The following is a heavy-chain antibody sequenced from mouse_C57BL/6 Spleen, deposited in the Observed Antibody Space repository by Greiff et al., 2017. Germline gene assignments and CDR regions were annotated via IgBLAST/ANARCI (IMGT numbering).Heavy chain of an antibody. J-gene: IGHJ4*01. Sequence: QVQLQHPGAELVKPGASVKMSCKASGYTFTSYWITWVKQRPGQGLEWIGDIYPGSGSTNYNEKFKSKATLTVDTSSSTAYMQLSSLTSEDSAVYYCAREGYSYAMDYWGQGTSVTVSS. CDR2: IYPGSGST. D-gene: IGHD2-3*01. CDR3: AREGYSYAMDY. CDR1: GYTFTSYW. V-gene: IGHV1-55*01.